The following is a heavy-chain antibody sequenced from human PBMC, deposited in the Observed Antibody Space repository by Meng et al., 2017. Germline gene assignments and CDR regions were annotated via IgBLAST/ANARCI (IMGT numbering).Heavy chain of an antibody. J-gene: IGHJ6*02. CDR2: ISSSGSTI. CDR3: TRDRNWNYDV. Sequence: GESLKISCAASGFTFSDYYMSWIRQAPGRGLEWVSYISSSGSTIYYADSVNGRFTISRDNAKNSLYLQMNSLRAEDTALYYCTRDRNWNYDVWGQGNTVNGAS. D-gene: IGHD1-7*01. V-gene: IGHV3-11*01. CDR1: GFTFSDYY.